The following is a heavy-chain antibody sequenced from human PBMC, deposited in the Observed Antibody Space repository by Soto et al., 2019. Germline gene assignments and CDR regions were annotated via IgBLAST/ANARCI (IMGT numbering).Heavy chain of an antibody. CDR1: GGTFSSYA. CDR3: ATPISLIVVVPAASSYYGMDV. D-gene: IGHD2-2*01. V-gene: IGHV1-69*13. CDR2: IIPIFGTA. J-gene: IGHJ6*02. Sequence: SVKVSCKASGGTFSSYAISWVRQAPGQGLEWMGGIIPIFGTANYAQKFQGRVTITADESTSTAYMELSSLRSEDTAVYYCATPISLIVVVPAASSYYGMDVWGQGTTVTVSS.